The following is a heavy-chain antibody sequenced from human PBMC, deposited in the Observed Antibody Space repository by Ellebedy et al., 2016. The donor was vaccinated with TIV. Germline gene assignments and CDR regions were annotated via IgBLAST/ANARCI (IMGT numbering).Heavy chain of an antibody. CDR2: ISYTGAT. Sequence: SETLSLTCTVSGGSINSYYWSWVRQPPGKQLEWIGYISYTGATSYNPSLKSRVTMSLDTSKNQFSLNLRSLTAADTAVYYCARHVGWELPYFDYWGQGTLVTVSS. CDR3: ARHVGWELPYFDY. J-gene: IGHJ4*02. V-gene: IGHV4-59*08. CDR1: GGSINSYY. D-gene: IGHD1-26*01.